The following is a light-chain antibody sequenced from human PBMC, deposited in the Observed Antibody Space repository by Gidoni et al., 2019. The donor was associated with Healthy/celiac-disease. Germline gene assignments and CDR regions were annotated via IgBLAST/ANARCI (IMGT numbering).Light chain of an antibody. CDR1: ALPKQY. V-gene: IGLV3-25*02. CDR3: QSADSSGTYPDRV. CDR2: KDS. Sequence: SYELTQPPSVSVSPGQTARITCSGDALPKQYAYWYQQKPGKAPVLVIYKDSERPSGIPERFSGSSSGTTVTLTISGVQAEDEADYYCQSADSSGTYPDRVFGGGTKLTVL. J-gene: IGLJ2*01.